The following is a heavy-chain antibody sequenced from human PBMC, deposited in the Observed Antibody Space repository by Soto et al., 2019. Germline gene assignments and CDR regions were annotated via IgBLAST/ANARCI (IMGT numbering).Heavy chain of an antibody. Sequence: VGSLRLSCAASGFTFSSYSMNWVRQAPGKGLEWVSSISSSSSYIYYADSVKGRFTISRDNAKNSLYLQMNSLRAEDTAVYYCARADSSGWNAFDIWGQGTMVTVSS. V-gene: IGHV3-21*01. CDR3: ARADSSGWNAFDI. D-gene: IGHD6-19*01. J-gene: IGHJ3*02. CDR2: ISSSSSYI. CDR1: GFTFSSYS.